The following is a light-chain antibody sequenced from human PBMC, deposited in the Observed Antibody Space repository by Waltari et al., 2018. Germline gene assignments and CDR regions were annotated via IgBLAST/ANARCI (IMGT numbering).Light chain of an antibody. CDR3: SSWDDSLSGVV. J-gene: IGLJ2*01. CDR1: NSNIGSNY. Sequence: QSVLTQPPSASGTPGQSVTMSCSGSNSNIGSNYVYRYQQLPGTAPKRLISKNDHPPSGVPDRISGAKSGTSASRAIIGRRSEDEADYYCSSWDDSLSGVVLGGGTKLTVL. V-gene: IGLV1-47*01. CDR2: KND.